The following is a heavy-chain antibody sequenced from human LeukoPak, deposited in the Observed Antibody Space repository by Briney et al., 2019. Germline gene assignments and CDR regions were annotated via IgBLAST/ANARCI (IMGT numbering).Heavy chain of an antibody. CDR1: GYTFTSYY. CDR2: INPSGGST. J-gene: IGHJ4*02. V-gene: IGHV1-46*01. Sequence: ASVKVSCKASGYTFTSYYMHWVRQAPGQGLEWMGIINPSGGSTSYAQKFQGRVTMTRDTSTSTVYMELSSLRSDDTAVYYCARDRRSSRYYYDSSGYSDYWGQGTLVTVSS. CDR3: ARDRRSSRYYYDSSGYSDY. D-gene: IGHD3-22*01.